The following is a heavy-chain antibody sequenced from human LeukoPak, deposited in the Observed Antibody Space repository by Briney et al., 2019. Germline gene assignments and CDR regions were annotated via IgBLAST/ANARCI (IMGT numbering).Heavy chain of an antibody. D-gene: IGHD3-10*01. Sequence: SETLSLTCTVSGGSFTNNGYFWGWIRQPPGKGLEWIGSISYSGSTYYNPSLKSRVTISVDTSKNQFSLKLRSVIAADTAVYHCARGISYYFGMDVWGQGTTVTVSS. J-gene: IGHJ6*02. CDR2: ISYSGST. V-gene: IGHV4-39*01. CDR3: ARGISYYFGMDV. CDR1: GGSFTNNGYF.